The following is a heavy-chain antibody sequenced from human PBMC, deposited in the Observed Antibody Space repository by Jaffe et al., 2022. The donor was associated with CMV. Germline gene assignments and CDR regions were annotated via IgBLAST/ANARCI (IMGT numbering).Heavy chain of an antibody. CDR3: ARRGGYDFGWFDT. CDR1: GYTLTNYY. CDR2: INPSGGST. J-gene: IGHJ5*02. D-gene: IGHD5-12*01. V-gene: IGHV1-46*01. Sequence: QVHLVQSGAEVKKPGASVKVSCKASGYTLTNYYMHWVRQAPGQGLEWMGIINPSGGSTNYVQKFQGRVTVTSDASTNTVYMELSSLTSEDTAMYYCARRGGYDFGWFDTWGQGTLVTVSS.